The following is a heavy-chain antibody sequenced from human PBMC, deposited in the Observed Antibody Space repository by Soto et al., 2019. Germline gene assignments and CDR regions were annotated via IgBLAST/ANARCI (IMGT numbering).Heavy chain of an antibody. J-gene: IGHJ4*02. CDR3: AGVSEAAAGCFCF. Sequence: QVQLVQSGAEVKKPGASVKVSCKASGYTFTSYGISWVRQAPGQGLEWMGWISAYNGNTNYAQKLQGRVHMTHDTSPSTGYMELESLGSDDTAGYYCAGVSEAAAGCFCFWGQGNLVTVSS. V-gene: IGHV1-18*01. CDR2: ISAYNGNT. CDR1: GYTFTSYG. D-gene: IGHD6-13*01.